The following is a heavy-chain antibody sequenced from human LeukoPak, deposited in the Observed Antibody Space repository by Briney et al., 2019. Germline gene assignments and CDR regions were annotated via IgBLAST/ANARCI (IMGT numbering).Heavy chain of an antibody. CDR1: GGSFSGYY. J-gene: IGHJ6*03. CDR2: IYHSGRT. V-gene: IGHV4-34*01. D-gene: IGHD6-6*01. CDR3: ARGARPDYYYYYYMDV. Sequence: SETLSLTCAVYGGSFSGYYWSWIRQPPGKGLEWIGSIYHSGRTFYNPSLKSRVTISVDTSKNQFSLKLSSVTAADTAVYYCARGARPDYYYYYYMDVWGKGTTVTVSS.